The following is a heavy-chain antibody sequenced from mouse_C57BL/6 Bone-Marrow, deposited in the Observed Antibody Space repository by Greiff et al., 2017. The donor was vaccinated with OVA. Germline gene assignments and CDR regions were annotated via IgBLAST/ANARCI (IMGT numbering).Heavy chain of an antibody. J-gene: IGHJ3*01. CDR3: ARGAGGSWFAY. Sequence: EVKLVESGGGLVQSGRSLRLSCATSGFTFSDFYMEWVRQAPGKGLEWIAASRNKANDYTTEYSASVKGRFIVSRDTSQSSLYLQMNALRAEDTAIYYCARGAGGSWFAYWGQGTLVTVSA. CDR1: GFTFSDFY. V-gene: IGHV7-1*01. CDR2: SRNKANDYTT. D-gene: IGHD1-1*02.